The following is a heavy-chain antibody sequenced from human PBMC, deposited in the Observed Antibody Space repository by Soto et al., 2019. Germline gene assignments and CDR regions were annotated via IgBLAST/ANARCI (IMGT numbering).Heavy chain of an antibody. V-gene: IGHV4-59*08. J-gene: IGHJ4*02. CDR3: ARHRYSGYDGPSFDY. Sequence: SETLSLTCTVSGGSISSYYWSWIRQPPGKGLEWIGYIYYSGSTNYNPSLKSRVTISVDTSKNQFSLKLSSVTAADTAVYYFARHRYSGYDGPSFDYWGQGTLVTVSS. CDR2: IYYSGST. D-gene: IGHD5-12*01. CDR1: GGSISSYY.